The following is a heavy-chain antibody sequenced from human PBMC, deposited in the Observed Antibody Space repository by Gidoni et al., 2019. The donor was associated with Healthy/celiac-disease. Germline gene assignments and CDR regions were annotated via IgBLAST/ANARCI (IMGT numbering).Heavy chain of an antibody. CDR2: IYTSGST. J-gene: IGHJ5*02. Sequence: QVQLQESGPGLVKPSQTLSLTCTVSGGSISRGSYYWIWIRQPAGKGLEWIGRIYTSGSTNYNPSLKSRVTISVDTSKNQFSLKLSSVTAADTAVYYCARLLTRRWELLYWFDPWGQGTLVTVSS. CDR3: ARLLTRRWELLYWFDP. CDR1: GGSISRGSYY. V-gene: IGHV4-61*02. D-gene: IGHD1-26*01.